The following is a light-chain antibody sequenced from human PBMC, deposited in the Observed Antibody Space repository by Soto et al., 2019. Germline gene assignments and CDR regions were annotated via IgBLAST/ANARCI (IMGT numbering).Light chain of an antibody. Sequence: EILITQSPATLSVSPGERATLSCRASQSVSSNLAWYQQKPRQATRRLIYGASTRANGIPARFSGSVSGTEFTLTIRSLQSEDFASYYCQQYGSSPPLTFGGGTKVEIK. CDR1: QSVSSN. CDR2: GAS. J-gene: IGKJ4*01. CDR3: QQYGSSPPLT. V-gene: IGKV3-15*01.